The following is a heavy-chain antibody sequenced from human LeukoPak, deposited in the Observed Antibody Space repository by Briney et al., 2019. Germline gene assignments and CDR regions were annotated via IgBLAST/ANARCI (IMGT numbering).Heavy chain of an antibody. CDR1: GGSISSSSYY. D-gene: IGHD6-13*01. V-gene: IGHV4-39*01. J-gene: IGHJ3*02. CDR2: IYYSGST. CDR3: ARRGPYIAAAGVRAFDI. Sequence: PSETLSLTCTVSGGSISSSSYYWGWIRQPPGKGLEWFGSIYYSGSTYYNPSLKSRVTISVDTSKNQFSLKLSSVTAADTAVYYCARRGPYIAAAGVRAFDIWGQGTMVTVSS.